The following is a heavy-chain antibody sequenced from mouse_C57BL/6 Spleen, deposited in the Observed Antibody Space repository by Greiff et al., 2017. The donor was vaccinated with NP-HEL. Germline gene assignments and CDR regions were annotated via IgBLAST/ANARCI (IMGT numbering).Heavy chain of an antibody. V-gene: IGHV1-55*01. D-gene: IGHD4-1*01. J-gene: IGHJ4*01. CDR1: GYTFTSYW. CDR3: ARGSPANWPMDY. CDR2: IYPGSGST. Sequence: QVQLQQPGAELVKPGASVKMSCKASGYTFTSYWITWVKQRPGQGLEWIGDIYPGSGSTNYNEKFKSKATLTVDTSSSTAYMQLSSLTSEDSAVYYCARGSPANWPMDYWGQGTSVTVSS.